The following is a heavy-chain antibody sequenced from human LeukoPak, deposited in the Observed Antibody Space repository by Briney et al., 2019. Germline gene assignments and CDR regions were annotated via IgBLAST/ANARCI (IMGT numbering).Heavy chain of an antibody. Sequence: ASVKVSCKASGYTFTGYYMHWVRQAPGQGLEWMGWINPNSGGTNYAQKFQGWVTMTRDTSISTAYMELSRLRSDDTAVYYCARAGSHDYYDSSGYYPFDYWGQGTLVTVSS. V-gene: IGHV1-2*04. CDR1: GYTFTGYY. CDR2: INPNSGGT. J-gene: IGHJ4*02. CDR3: ARAGSHDYYDSSGYYPFDY. D-gene: IGHD3-22*01.